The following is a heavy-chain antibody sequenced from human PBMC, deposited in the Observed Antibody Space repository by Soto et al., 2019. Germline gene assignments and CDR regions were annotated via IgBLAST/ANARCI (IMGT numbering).Heavy chain of an antibody. Sequence: ASVKVSCKTSGDIFSGYSISWVRQAPGQGLEWMGRINPICGSTNYAQRFQGRVTMTRDTSTSTVYMELSSLRSEDTAVYYCARGSRAVAARGDDAFDIWGQGTMVT. CDR3: ARGSRAVAARGDDAFDI. V-gene: IGHV1-46*03. D-gene: IGHD6-19*01. CDR2: INPICGST. J-gene: IGHJ3*02. CDR1: GDIFSGYS.